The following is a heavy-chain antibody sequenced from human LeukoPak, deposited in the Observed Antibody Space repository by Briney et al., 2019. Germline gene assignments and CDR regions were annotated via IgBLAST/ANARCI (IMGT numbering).Heavy chain of an antibody. CDR2: ISSSSSYI. Sequence: GGSLRLSCAASGFTFSSYSMNWVRQAPGKGLEWVSSISSSSSYIYYADSVKGRFTISRDNAKNSLYLQMNSLRAEDTAVYYCARHRSGVTGYTYGRGIDYWGQGSLVTVSS. CDR1: GFTFSSYS. V-gene: IGHV3-21*01. J-gene: IGHJ4*02. D-gene: IGHD5-18*01. CDR3: ARHRSGVTGYTYGRGIDY.